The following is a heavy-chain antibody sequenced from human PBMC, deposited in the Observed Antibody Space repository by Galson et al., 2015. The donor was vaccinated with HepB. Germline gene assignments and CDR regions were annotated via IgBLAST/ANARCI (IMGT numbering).Heavy chain of an antibody. CDR1: GFTFSTYA. CDR3: AKGIWEYYDNRVFDS. CDR2: ISGSGSNT. D-gene: IGHD3-22*01. Sequence: SLRLSCAASGFTFSTYAMNWVRQAPGKGLEWVSTISGSGSNTFYADSVKGRFTISRDSSKNTLYLQMSSLRAEDTAVYCCAKGIWEYYDNRVFDSWGQGTLVTVSS. J-gene: IGHJ5*01. V-gene: IGHV3-23*01.